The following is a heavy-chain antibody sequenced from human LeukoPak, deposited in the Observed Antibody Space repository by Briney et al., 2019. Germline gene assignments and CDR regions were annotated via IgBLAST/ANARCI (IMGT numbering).Heavy chain of an antibody. V-gene: IGHV3-53*01. CDR1: GFPVSSNY. J-gene: IGHJ4*02. CDR2: IYSSGTT. Sequence: PGGSLSLSCAASGFPVSSNYMSWVRQAPGKGLEWVSVIYSSGTTYYADSVKGRFTISRDNSKNTVYLQMNSLRAEDTAMYYCARGITRNYFDYWGQGTLVTVSS. CDR3: ARGITRNYFDY. D-gene: IGHD5-24*01.